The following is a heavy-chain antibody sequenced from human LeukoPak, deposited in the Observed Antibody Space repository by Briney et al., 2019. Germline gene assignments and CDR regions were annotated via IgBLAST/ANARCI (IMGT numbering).Heavy chain of an antibody. Sequence: GGSLRLSCAASGFNFSNYGMSSVRQAPGKGLEWVANIKHDGSEKYYGDSVKGRFTISRDNARNSLYLQMNSLRAEDTAVYYCALYNWNSKRDLDYWGQGTLVTASS. CDR2: IKHDGSEK. J-gene: IGHJ4*02. D-gene: IGHD1-7*01. CDR1: GFNFSNYG. CDR3: ALYNWNSKRDLDY. V-gene: IGHV3-7*05.